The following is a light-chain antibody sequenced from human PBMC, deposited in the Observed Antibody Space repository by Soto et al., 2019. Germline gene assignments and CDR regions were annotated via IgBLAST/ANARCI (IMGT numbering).Light chain of an antibody. CDR1: QSVSSN. CDR3: KQYNNWPPWT. CDR2: GAS. J-gene: IGKJ1*01. V-gene: IGKV3-15*01. Sequence: EIVMTQSPATLSVSPGERATLSCRASQSVSSNLAWYQQKPGQAPRLLIYGASTRATGIPAGFSGSGSGTEFTLTISSLQSEDFAVYYCKQYNNWPPWTFGQGTKV.